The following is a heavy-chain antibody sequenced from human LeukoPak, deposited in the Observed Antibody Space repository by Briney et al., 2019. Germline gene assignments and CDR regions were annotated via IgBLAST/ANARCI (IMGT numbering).Heavy chain of an antibody. J-gene: IGHJ6*03. Sequence: PGGSLRLSCAASGFTFSSYAMSWIRQPAGKGLEWIGRIYTSGSTSSNPSLKSRVTISIDTSKNQFSLKLSSVTAADTAVYYCATSSGWSPYYYYMDVWGKGTTVTISS. CDR1: GFTFSSYA. CDR2: IYTSGST. D-gene: IGHD6-19*01. V-gene: IGHV4-4*07. CDR3: ATSSGWSPYYYYMDV.